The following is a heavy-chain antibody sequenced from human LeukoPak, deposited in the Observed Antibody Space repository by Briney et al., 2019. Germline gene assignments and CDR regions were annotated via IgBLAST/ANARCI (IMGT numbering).Heavy chain of an antibody. CDR2: INHSGST. D-gene: IGHD3-10*01. CDR3: ARGWLGSNRPFDY. Sequence: SETLSLTCAVYGGSFSGYYWSWIRQPPGKGVEWIGEINHSGSTNYNPSLKSRVTISVDTSKNQFSLKLSSVTAADTAVYYCARGWLGSNRPFDYWGQGTLVTVSS. V-gene: IGHV4-34*01. J-gene: IGHJ4*02. CDR1: GGSFSGYY.